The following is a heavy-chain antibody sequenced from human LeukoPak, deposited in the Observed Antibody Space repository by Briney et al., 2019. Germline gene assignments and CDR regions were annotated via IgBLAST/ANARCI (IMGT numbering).Heavy chain of an antibody. Sequence: PSETLSLTCAVYGGSFSGYYWSWIRQPPGKGLEWIGEINHSGSTNYNPSLKSRVTISVDTSKNQFSLKLSSVTAADTAVYYCARGPFVVISYWGQGTLVTVSS. CDR2: INHSGST. D-gene: IGHD3-22*01. J-gene: IGHJ4*02. V-gene: IGHV4-34*01. CDR1: GGSFSGYY. CDR3: ARGPFVVISY.